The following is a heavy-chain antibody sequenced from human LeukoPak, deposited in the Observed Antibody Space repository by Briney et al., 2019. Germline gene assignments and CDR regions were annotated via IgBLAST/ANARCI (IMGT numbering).Heavy chain of an antibody. J-gene: IGHJ4*02. CDR2: ISGSGSST. CDR3: VKGLDYSSSQMDS. D-gene: IGHD6-6*01. Sequence: GGSLRLSCAASGFTFTSYAMNWVRQAPGKGLEWVSTISGSGSSTYYVDSVKGRFTISRDNSKNTLYLQMNSLRAEDTAEYYCVKGLDYSSSQMDSWGQETLVTVSS. V-gene: IGHV3-23*01. CDR1: GFTFTSYA.